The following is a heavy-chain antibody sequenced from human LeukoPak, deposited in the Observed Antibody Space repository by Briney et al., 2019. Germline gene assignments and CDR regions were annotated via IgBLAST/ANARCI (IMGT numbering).Heavy chain of an antibody. CDR3: ARDSRTNWFDP. CDR2: FDPEDGET. J-gene: IGHJ5*02. V-gene: IGHV1-24*01. Sequence: ASVKVSCKVSGYTLTELSMHWVRQAPGKGLEWMGGFDPEDGETIYAQKFQGRVTMTRDMSTSTVYMELSSLRSEDTAVYYCARDSRTNWFDPWGQGTLVTVSS. CDR1: GYTLTELS.